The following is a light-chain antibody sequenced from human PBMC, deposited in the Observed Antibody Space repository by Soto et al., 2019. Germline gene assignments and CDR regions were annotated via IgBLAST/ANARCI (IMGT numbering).Light chain of an antibody. CDR2: GAS. J-gene: IGKJ5*01. CDR3: QQDNNLPIT. V-gene: IGKV3-15*01. CDR1: QSVSSY. Sequence: DIEMTQSPATLSASPGERATISCRASQSVSSYLAWYQQKPGQAPKLLIYGASTRPTGIPARFSGSGSGTEFTLTISSLQSEDFAVYYCQQDNNLPITFGQGTRLEIK.